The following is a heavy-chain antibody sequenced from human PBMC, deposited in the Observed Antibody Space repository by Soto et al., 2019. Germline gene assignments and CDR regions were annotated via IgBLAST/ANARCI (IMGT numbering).Heavy chain of an antibody. D-gene: IGHD4-17*01. Sequence: GGSLRLSCAASGFTFSSYCMSWVRQAPGKGLEWVANIKQDGSEKYYVDSVKGRFTISRDNAKNSLYLQMNSLSAEDTAVYYCASTDDYGGLFDYWGQGTLVTVSS. CDR3: ASTDDYGGLFDY. CDR2: IKQDGSEK. CDR1: GFTFSSYC. V-gene: IGHV3-7*03. J-gene: IGHJ4*02.